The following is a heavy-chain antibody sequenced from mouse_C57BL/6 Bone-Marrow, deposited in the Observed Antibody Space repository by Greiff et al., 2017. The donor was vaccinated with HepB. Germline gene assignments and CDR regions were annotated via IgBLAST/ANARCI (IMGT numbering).Heavy chain of an antibody. V-gene: IGHV1-64*01. J-gene: IGHJ3*01. CDR1: GYTFTSYW. Sequence: QVHVKQPGAELVKPGASVKLSCKASGYTFTSYWMHWVKQRPGQGLEWIGMIHPNSGSTNYNEKFKSKATLTVDKSSSTAYMQLSSLTSEDSAVYYCARDGDDRPWFAYWGQGTLVTVSA. CDR2: IHPNSGST. D-gene: IGHD2-12*01. CDR3: ARDGDDRPWFAY.